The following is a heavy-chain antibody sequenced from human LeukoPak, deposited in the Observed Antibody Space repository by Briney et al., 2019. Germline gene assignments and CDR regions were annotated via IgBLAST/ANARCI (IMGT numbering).Heavy chain of an antibody. V-gene: IGHV3-30-3*01. Sequence: GGSLRLSCAASGFTFSSYAMHWVRQAPGKGLEWVAVISYDGSNKYYADSVKGRFTISRDNSKNTLYLQMNSLRAEDTAVYYCARGDSSGWDLVSYYCGMDVWSQGTTVTVSS. CDR1: GFTFSSYA. J-gene: IGHJ6*02. CDR2: ISYDGSNK. D-gene: IGHD6-19*01. CDR3: ARGDSSGWDLVSYYCGMDV.